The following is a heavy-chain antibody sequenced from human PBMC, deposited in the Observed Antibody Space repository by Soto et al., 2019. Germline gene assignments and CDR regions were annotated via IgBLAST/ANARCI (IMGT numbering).Heavy chain of an antibody. D-gene: IGHD6-13*01. CDR2: ISWNSGSI. V-gene: IGHV3-9*01. J-gene: IGHJ6*03. Sequence: EVQLVESGGGLVQPGRSLRLSCAASGFTFDDYAMHWVRQAPGKGLEWVSGISWNSGSIGYADSVKGRFTISRDNAKNSLYLQMNSLRAEDTALYYCAKAGSLDYYYYMDVWGKGTTVTVFS. CDR1: GFTFDDYA. CDR3: AKAGSLDYYYYMDV.